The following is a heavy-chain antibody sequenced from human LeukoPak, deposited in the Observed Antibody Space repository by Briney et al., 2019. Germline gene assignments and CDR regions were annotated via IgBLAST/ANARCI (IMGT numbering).Heavy chain of an antibody. V-gene: IGHV4-4*07. Sequence: SETLSLTCTVSGGAISSYYWSWPRQPAGKGLEWIGRIYTSGSINYNASLKSRVSMSVDTSKNQFSLKLSSVTAADTAVFYCARENSGSYREFDYWGQGTLVTVSS. D-gene: IGHD1-26*01. J-gene: IGHJ4*02. CDR3: ARENSGSYREFDY. CDR2: IYTSGSI. CDR1: GGAISSYY.